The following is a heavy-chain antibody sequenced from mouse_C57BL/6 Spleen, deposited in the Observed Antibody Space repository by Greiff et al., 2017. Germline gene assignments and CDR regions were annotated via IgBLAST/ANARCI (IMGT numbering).Heavy chain of an antibody. CDR3: ARSPYEGYFDY. J-gene: IGHJ2*01. CDR2: IYPGDGDT. CDR1: GYAFSSYW. V-gene: IGHV1-80*01. Sequence: VQLQQSGAELVKPGASVKISCKASGYAFSSYWMNWVKQRPGKGLEWIGQIYPGDGDTNYNGKFKGKATLTADKSSSTAYMQLSSLTSEDSAVYFCARSPYEGYFDYWGQGTTLTVSS. D-gene: IGHD2-3*01.